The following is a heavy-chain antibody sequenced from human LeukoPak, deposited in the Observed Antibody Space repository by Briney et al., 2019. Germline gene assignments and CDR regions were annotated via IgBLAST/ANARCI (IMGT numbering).Heavy chain of an antibody. Sequence: PGGSLRLSCAASGFTFGDFYMTWIRQAPGKGPEWVSFISSTGSSIYYVDSVKGGFTISRDNDENSLFLHMTSLRVEDTAVYYCARQPMIRGVNVFDSWGQGTLAIVSS. CDR2: ISSTGSSI. CDR3: ARQPMIRGVNVFDS. J-gene: IGHJ4*02. CDR1: GFTFGDFY. D-gene: IGHD3-10*01. V-gene: IGHV3-11*01.